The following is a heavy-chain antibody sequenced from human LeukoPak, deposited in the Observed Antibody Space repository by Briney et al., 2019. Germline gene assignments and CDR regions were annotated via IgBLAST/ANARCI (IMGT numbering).Heavy chain of an antibody. D-gene: IGHD1-26*01. Sequence: PGGSLRLSCAASGFTFSSYAMSWVRQAPGKGLEWVSAISGSGGSTYYADSVKGRFTISRDNSKNTLYLQMNSLRAEDTAVYYCARWRSYSGSLWSFDYWGQGALVTVSS. CDR1: GFTFSSYA. J-gene: IGHJ4*02. V-gene: IGHV3-23*01. CDR2: ISGSGGST. CDR3: ARWRSYSGSLWSFDY.